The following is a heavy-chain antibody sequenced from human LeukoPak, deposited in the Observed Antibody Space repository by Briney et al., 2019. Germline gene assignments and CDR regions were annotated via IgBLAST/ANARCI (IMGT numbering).Heavy chain of an antibody. CDR1: GYTFTAYY. CDR2: INPNSGGT. CDR3: ARVGHYDNSNYADDVFDF. V-gene: IGHV1-2*02. D-gene: IGHD3-22*01. Sequence: GASVKVSCKVSGYTFTAYYIHWVRQAPGQGLEWMGWINPNSGGTKYAQKFQVRVTLTRDTSINTAYMELSGPRSDDTALYYCARVGHYDNSNYADDVFDFWGQGTMVTVSS. J-gene: IGHJ3*01.